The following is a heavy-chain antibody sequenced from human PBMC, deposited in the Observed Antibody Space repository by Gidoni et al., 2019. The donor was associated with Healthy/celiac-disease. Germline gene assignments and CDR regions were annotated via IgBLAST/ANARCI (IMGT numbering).Heavy chain of an antibody. Sequence: QVQLMQSGAEVKKPGSSVKVSCKSSGATCSSSALSWVRQHPGQGLEWMGGIIPIFVTANYAQKFQGRVTITADESTSTAYMELSSLRSEDTAVYYCARALRTHCSSTSCYPIWFDPWGQGTLVTVSS. V-gene: IGHV1-69*12. CDR1: GATCSSSA. J-gene: IGHJ5*02. CDR3: ARALRTHCSSTSCYPIWFDP. D-gene: IGHD2-2*01. CDR2: IIPIFVTA.